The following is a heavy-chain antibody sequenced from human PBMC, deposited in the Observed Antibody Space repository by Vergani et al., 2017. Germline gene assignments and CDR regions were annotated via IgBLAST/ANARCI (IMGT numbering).Heavy chain of an antibody. V-gene: IGHV1-3*01. CDR1: GYTFTSYA. Sequence: QVQLVQSGAEVKKPGASVKVSCKASGYTFTSYAMHWVRQAPGQRLEWMGWINAGNGNTKYSQKFQGRVTITRDTSASTAYMELSSRRSEDTAVYYCARGRIAVAGGYFQHWGQGTLVTVSS. J-gene: IGHJ1*01. CDR2: INAGNGNT. D-gene: IGHD6-19*01. CDR3: ARGRIAVAGGYFQH.